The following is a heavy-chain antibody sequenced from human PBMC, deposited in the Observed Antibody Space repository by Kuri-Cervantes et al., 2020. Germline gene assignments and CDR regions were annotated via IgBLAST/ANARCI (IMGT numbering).Heavy chain of an antibody. CDR2: IYYSGST. V-gene: IGHV4-31*03. CDR3: ARAVEGYDAFDI. J-gene: IGHJ3*02. D-gene: IGHD2-15*01. Sequence: LRLSCTVSGGSISSGGYYWSWIRQHPGKGLEWIGYIYYSGSTYYNPSLKSRVTISVDTSKNQFSLKLGSVTAADTAVYYCARAVEGYDAFDIWGQGTMVTVSS. CDR1: GGSISSGGYY.